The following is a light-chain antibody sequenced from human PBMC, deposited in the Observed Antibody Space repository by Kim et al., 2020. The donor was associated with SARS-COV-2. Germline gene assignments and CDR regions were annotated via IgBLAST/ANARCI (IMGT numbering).Light chain of an antibody. CDR1: QDIFDC. J-gene: IGKJ4*01. CDR2: EAS. V-gene: IGKV1-12*01. CDR3: LQTCVFPTH. Sequence: DIQMTQSPSSMSASVGDRVTITCRASQDIFDCVAWYQQEPGKAPKLLISEASTLQSGVPSRFSGSGSGTDFTITISSLQPEDFATYFCLQTCVFPTHFGGGTKVDIK.